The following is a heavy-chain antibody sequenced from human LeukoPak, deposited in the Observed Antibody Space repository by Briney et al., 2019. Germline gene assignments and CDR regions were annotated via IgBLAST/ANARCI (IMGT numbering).Heavy chain of an antibody. CDR1: GFTFSSYE. CDR3: ARFRRQTTDY. Sequence: GSLRLSCAASGFTFSSYEMNWVRQPPGKGLEWIGEINHSGSTNYNPSLKSRVTISIDTSKNQFSLKLNSVTAADTAVYYCARFRRQTTDYWGQGTLVTVSS. V-gene: IGHV4-34*01. D-gene: IGHD1-7*01. J-gene: IGHJ4*02. CDR2: INHSGST.